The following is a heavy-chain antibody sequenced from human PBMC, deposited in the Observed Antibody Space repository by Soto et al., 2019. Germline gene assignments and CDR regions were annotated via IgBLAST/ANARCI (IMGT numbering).Heavy chain of an antibody. CDR2: IGGGAGNT. CDR1: GFTFSSYA. V-gene: IGHV3-23*01. Sequence: EVQPLESGGGLVQPGGSLRLSCAASGFTFSSYAMGWVRQAPGKGLEWVSTIGGGAGNTYYADSVKGRFTISRDNSKITLYLQMDGLRPEDTAIYYCAKGGGYNPRSDFDYWGQGTLVTVSS. D-gene: IGHD5-12*01. J-gene: IGHJ4*02. CDR3: AKGGGYNPRSDFDY.